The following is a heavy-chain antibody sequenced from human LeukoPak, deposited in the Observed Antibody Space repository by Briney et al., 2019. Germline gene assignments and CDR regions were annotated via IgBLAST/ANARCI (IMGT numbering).Heavy chain of an antibody. Sequence: GGSLRLSCGASGFTFCSYAMHWVRQAPGKGVEWVAVILCDGSNKDYADCVKGHFTIYRDSSKNTLFLQMNRLRPEDAAVYYCAKAPVTTCRGAFCYPFDYWGLGTLVTVSS. D-gene: IGHD2-15*01. CDR3: AKAPVTTCRGAFCYPFDY. V-gene: IGHV3-30*04. J-gene: IGHJ4*02. CDR1: GFTFCSYA. CDR2: ILCDGSNK.